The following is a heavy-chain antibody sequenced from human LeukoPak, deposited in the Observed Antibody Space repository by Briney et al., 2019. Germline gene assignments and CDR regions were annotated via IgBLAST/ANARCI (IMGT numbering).Heavy chain of an antibody. CDR3: ARDILLWFGEFGTDY. V-gene: IGHV1-3*01. CDR2: INAGNGNT. CDR1: GYTFTSYA. Sequence: ASVKVSCKASGYTFTSYAMHWVRQAPGQRLEWMGWINAGNGNTKYSQKFQGRVIITRDTSASTAYMELSSLRSEDTAVYYCARDILLWFGEFGTDYWGQGTLVTVSS. J-gene: IGHJ4*02. D-gene: IGHD3-10*01.